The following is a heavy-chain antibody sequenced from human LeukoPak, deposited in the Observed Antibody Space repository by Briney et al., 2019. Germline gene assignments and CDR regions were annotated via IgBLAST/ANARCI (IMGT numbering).Heavy chain of an antibody. CDR3: ARDHCGGDCYEDY. Sequence: GGSLGLSCAASGFTFSSYGMHWVRQAPGKGLEWVAVIWYDGSNKYYADSVKGRFTISRDNSKNTLYLQMNSLRAEDTAVYYCARDHCGGDCYEDYWGQGTLVTVSS. D-gene: IGHD2-21*02. CDR1: GFTFSSYG. CDR2: IWYDGSNK. J-gene: IGHJ4*02. V-gene: IGHV3-33*01.